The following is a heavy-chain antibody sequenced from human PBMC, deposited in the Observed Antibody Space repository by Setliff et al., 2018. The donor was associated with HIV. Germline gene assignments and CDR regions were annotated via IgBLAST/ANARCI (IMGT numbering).Heavy chain of an antibody. V-gene: IGHV3-21*01. D-gene: IGHD1-26*01. Sequence: GGSLRLSCAASGFTFSSYSMNWVRQAPGKGLEWVSSISSSSSYIYYADSVKGRFTISRDNAKNSLYLQMNSLRAEDTAVYYCTTDLGGSYHGWNYWGQGTLVTVSS. CDR1: GFTFSSYS. J-gene: IGHJ4*02. CDR2: ISSSSSYI. CDR3: TTDLGGSYHGWNY.